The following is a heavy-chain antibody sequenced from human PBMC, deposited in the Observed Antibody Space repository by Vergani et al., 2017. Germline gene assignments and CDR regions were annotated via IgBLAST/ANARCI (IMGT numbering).Heavy chain of an antibody. CDR2: IYYSGST. V-gene: IGHV4-39*01. CDR3: ARPVSWDYFDY. CDR1: GGSISSSSYY. Sequence: QLQLQESGPGLVKPSETLSLTCTVSGGSISSSSYYWGWIRQPPGKGLGWIGSIYYSGSTYYNPSLKSRVTISVDTSKNQFSLKLSSVTAADTAVDYCARPVSWDYFDYWGQGTLVTGSS. D-gene: IGHD5/OR15-5a*01. J-gene: IGHJ4*02.